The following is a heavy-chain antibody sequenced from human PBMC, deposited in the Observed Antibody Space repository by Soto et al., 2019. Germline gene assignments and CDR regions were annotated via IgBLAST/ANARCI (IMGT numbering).Heavy chain of an antibody. CDR2: IYHSGST. CDR1: GGSISSSNW. J-gene: IGHJ6*02. CDR3: ARVNRDFLEWSSGRNYYYYGMDV. V-gene: IGHV4-4*02. D-gene: IGHD3-3*01. Sequence: SETLSLTCAVSGGSISSSNWWSWVRQPPGKGMEWIGEIYHSGSTNYNPSLKSRVTISVDKSKNQFSLKLSSVTAADTAVYYCARVNRDFLEWSSGRNYYYYGMDVWGQGTTVTVSS.